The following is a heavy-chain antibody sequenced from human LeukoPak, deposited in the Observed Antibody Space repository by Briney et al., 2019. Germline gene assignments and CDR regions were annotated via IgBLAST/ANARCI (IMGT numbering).Heavy chain of an antibody. J-gene: IGHJ3*01. D-gene: IGHD3-10*01. CDR2: IYPGDSDT. V-gene: IGHV5-51*01. Sequence: PGESLKISCKGSGYSFTSYWIGWVRQMPGKGLEWMGIIYPGDSDTRYSPSFQGQVTISADKSISTAYLQWSSLKASDTAMYYCATSRTIGAYYTDPVDAFDLWGQGTMVTVSS. CDR1: GYSFTSYW. CDR3: ATSRTIGAYYTDPVDAFDL.